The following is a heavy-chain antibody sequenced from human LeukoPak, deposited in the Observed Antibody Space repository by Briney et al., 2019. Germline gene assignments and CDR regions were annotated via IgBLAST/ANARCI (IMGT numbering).Heavy chain of an antibody. CDR1: GFTFSSYG. D-gene: IGHD3-10*01. V-gene: IGHV3-30*18. CDR3: AKDGITMVRGVENWFDP. CDR2: ISYDGSNK. J-gene: IGHJ5*02. Sequence: GGSLRLSCAASGFTFSSYGMHWVRQAPGKGLEWVAVISYDGSNKYYADSVKGRFTISRDNSKNTLYLQMNSLRAEDTAVYYCAKDGITMVRGVENWFDPWGQGTLVTVSS.